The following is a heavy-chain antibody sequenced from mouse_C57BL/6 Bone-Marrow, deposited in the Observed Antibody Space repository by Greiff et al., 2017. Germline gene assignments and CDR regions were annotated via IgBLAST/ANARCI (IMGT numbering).Heavy chain of an antibody. CDR1: GYTFTSYW. D-gene: IGHD1-1*01. CDR2: IYPGSGST. V-gene: IGHV1-55*01. Sequence: VQLQQPGAELVKPGASVKMSCKASGYTFTSYWITWVKQRPGQGLEWIGDIYPGSGSTNYNEKFKSKATLTVDTSSSTAYMQLSSLTSEDSAVYYCAREEGGYYGSSSRFAYWGQGTLVTVSA. J-gene: IGHJ3*01. CDR3: AREEGGYYGSSSRFAY.